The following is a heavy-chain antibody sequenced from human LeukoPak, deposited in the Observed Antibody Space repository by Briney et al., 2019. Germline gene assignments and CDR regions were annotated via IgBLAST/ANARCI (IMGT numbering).Heavy chain of an antibody. J-gene: IGHJ4*02. CDR3: ARRLDSWSFDY. V-gene: IGHV4-38-2*01. Sequence: SETLSLICAVSGYSISIGYYWGWIRQPPGKGLEWIGSMYRSGSTYYNPSLKSRVTISVDTYNNQSALKLSSVTAADTAVYYCARRLDSWSFDYWGQGTLVTVSS. D-gene: IGHD3-9*01. CDR2: MYRSGST. CDR1: GYSISIGYY.